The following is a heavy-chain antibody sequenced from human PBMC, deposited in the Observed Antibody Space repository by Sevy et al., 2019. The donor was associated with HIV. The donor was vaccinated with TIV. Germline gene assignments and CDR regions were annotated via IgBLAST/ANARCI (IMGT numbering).Heavy chain of an antibody. CDR3: VRDSRLDYADYHFDF. Sequence: SETLSLTCTVSDGSINNYYWSWIRQTAGKGLEWIGRIYTSGNTNYNPSLKSRVTMSIDTSKNQFSLKLTSVTAADTAVYFCVRDSRLDYADYHFDFWGQGTLVTVSS. CDR2: IYTSGNT. D-gene: IGHD4-17*01. CDR1: DGSINNYY. V-gene: IGHV4-4*07. J-gene: IGHJ4*02.